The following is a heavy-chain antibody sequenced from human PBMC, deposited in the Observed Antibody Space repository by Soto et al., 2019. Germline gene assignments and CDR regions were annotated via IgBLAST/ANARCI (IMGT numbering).Heavy chain of an antibody. Sequence: QVQLVQSGAEVKKPGASVKVSCKASGYTFTGYYMHWVRQAPGQGLEWMGWINPNSGGTNYAQKFQGRVTMTRDTSISTAYMELRRLRSDDTAVYYCASRVYGSGSFDAFDIWGQGTMVTVSS. D-gene: IGHD3-10*01. CDR3: ASRVYGSGSFDAFDI. CDR2: INPNSGGT. CDR1: GYTFTGYY. V-gene: IGHV1-2*02. J-gene: IGHJ3*02.